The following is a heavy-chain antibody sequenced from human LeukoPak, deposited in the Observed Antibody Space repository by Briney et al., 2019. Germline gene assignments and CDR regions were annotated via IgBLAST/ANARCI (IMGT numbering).Heavy chain of an antibody. J-gene: IGHJ4*02. V-gene: IGHV4-59*08. Sequence: SETLSLTCTVSGGSISSYYWSWIRQPPGKGLEWIGYIYYSGSTNYNPSLKSRVTISVDTSKNQFSLKLSSVTAADTAVYYCARYYGSGSPFDYWGQGTLVTVSS. CDR1: GGSISSYY. CDR2: IYYSGST. D-gene: IGHD3-10*01. CDR3: ARYYGSGSPFDY.